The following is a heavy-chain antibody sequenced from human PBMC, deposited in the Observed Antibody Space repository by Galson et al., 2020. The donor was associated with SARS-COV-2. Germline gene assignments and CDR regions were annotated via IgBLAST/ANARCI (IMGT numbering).Heavy chain of an antibody. CDR3: ARFGRDFGEPNPDL. V-gene: IGHV4-39*01. D-gene: IGHD3-10*01. J-gene: IGHJ6*01. CDR2: IYYRWST. Sequence: SQTLSLTCSVSGGSISSTSYYWVWIRQPPGKGLECIGSIYYRWSTYYNPSLKSRITMSVDTSKNQFSLKLTSATAADRGVYYCARFGRDFGEPNPDLWG. CDR1: GGSISSTSYY.